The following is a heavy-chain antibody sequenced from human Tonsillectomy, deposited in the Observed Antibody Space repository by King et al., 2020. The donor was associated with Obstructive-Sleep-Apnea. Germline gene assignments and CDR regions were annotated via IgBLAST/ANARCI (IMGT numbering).Heavy chain of an antibody. J-gene: IGHJ4*02. CDR2: IYYSGST. Sequence: VQLQESGPGLVKPSETLSLTCTVSGASISSFYWSWIRQPPGKGLEGIGYIYYSGSTSYNPSLKGRVTMSVDTSKDRFSLKLSSVTAADTAVYYCASMVEMATNYFDYWGQGTLVTVSS. CDR3: ASMVEMATNYFDY. CDR1: GASISSFY. D-gene: IGHD5-24*01. V-gene: IGHV4-59*01.